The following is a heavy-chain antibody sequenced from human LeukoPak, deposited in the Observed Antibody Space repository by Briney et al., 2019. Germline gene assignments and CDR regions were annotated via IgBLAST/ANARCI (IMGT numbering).Heavy chain of an antibody. Sequence: WASVKVSCKASGYTFTSFAIHWVRQAPGQRLEWMGWINAGNGNTKFSQHFQGRVTFISNTSATTAFMELSSLRSEDAAVYYCARDSGSGNNDYWGQGTLVTVSS. CDR3: ARDSGSGNNDY. J-gene: IGHJ4*02. V-gene: IGHV1-3*01. CDR2: INAGNGNT. D-gene: IGHD1-26*01. CDR1: GYTFTSFA.